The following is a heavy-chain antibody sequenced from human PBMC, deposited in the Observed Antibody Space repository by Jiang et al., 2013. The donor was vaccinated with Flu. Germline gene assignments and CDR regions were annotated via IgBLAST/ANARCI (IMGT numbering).Heavy chain of an antibody. CDR1: GGTFSSYA. CDR3: ARAGTTYYYDSSGDPGAFDI. J-gene: IGHJ3*02. CDR2: IIPIFGTA. V-gene: IGHV1-69*01. D-gene: IGHD3-22*01. Sequence: VQLVESGAEVKKPGSSVKVSCKASGGTFSSYAISWVRQAPGQGLEWMGGIIPIFGTANYAQKFQGRVTITADESTSTAYMELSSLRSEDTAVYYCARAGTTYYYDSSGDPGAFDIWAKGQWSPSLQ.